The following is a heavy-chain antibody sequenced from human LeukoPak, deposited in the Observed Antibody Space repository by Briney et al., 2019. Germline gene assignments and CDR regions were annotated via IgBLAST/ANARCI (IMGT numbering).Heavy chain of an antibody. V-gene: IGHV4-61*02. D-gene: IGHD6-6*01. J-gene: IGHJ4*02. Sequence: SETLSLTCTVSGGSISSVNYYWSWIRQPAGKGLEWIGRIYTSGSTNYNPSLKSRVTMSVDTSKNQFSLKLSSVTAADTAVYYCAGEGQLAQSPLFDYWGQGTLVTVSS. CDR2: IYTSGST. CDR1: GGSISSVNYY. CDR3: AGEGQLAQSPLFDY.